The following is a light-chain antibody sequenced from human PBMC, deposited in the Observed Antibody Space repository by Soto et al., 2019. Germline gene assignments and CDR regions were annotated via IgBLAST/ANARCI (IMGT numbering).Light chain of an antibody. CDR2: AAS. V-gene: IGKV1-27*01. CDR1: QGISNY. J-gene: IGKJ4*01. Sequence: DIQMTQSPSSLSASVGDRVTITCRASQGISNYLAWYQQKPGKVPKLLIYAASTLQSAVPSRFSGSGSGTDFTLTTSSLQPEDVATYYCQKYNSAPSLTFGGGTKVEIK. CDR3: QKYNSAPSLT.